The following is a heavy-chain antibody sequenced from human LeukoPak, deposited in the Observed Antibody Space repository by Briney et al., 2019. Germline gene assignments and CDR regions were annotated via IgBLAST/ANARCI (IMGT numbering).Heavy chain of an antibody. V-gene: IGHV4-39*01. CDR1: GGSIITSGYS. D-gene: IGHD3-10*01. J-gene: IGHJ3*02. Sequence: SETLSLTCTVSGGSIITSGYSWGWIRQPPGKGLEWIGSSYYRGSTYYNPSLKSRVTISVDTSKNQFSLKVSSVTAADTAVYYCARRELLSTPDAFDIWGQGTMVTVSS. CDR3: ARRELLSTPDAFDI. CDR2: SYYRGST.